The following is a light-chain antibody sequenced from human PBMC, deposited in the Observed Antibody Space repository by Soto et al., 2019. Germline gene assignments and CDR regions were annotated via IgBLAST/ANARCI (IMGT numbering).Light chain of an antibody. Sequence: DIQMTQSPSSLSASVGDRVTITCRASQSISSYLNWYQQKPGKAPKLLIYAASSLQSGVPSRFSGSGSGTDFTLTISSLQPEDFAPYYCQQSYSTPITFGQGTRLASK. J-gene: IGKJ5*01. V-gene: IGKV1-39*01. CDR1: QSISSY. CDR3: QQSYSTPIT. CDR2: AAS.